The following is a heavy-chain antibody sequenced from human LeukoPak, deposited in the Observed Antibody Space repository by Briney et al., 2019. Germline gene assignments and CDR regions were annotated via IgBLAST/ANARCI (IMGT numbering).Heavy chain of an antibody. Sequence: SETLSLTCTVSGGSVSSGSYYWSWIRQPPGKGLEWIGYIYYSGSTNYNPSLKSRVTISVDTSKNQFSLKLSSVTAADTAVYYCARRYDSRGYNWFDPWGQGTLVTVSS. V-gene: IGHV4-61*01. CDR3: ARRYDSRGYNWFDP. D-gene: IGHD3-22*01. CDR2: IYYSGST. CDR1: GGSVSSGSYY. J-gene: IGHJ5*02.